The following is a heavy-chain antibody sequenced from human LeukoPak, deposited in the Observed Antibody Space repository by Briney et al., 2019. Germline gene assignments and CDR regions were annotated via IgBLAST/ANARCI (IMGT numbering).Heavy chain of an antibody. CDR1: GGSISSYY. CDR2: IYSSGST. CDR3: ARQGSGGRAFDI. V-gene: IGHV4-59*08. Sequence: TSETLSLTCIVSGGSISSYYWSWIRQPPAKGLDWIGYIYSSGSTNSNPSLKSRVTISVDTSKGQFSLKMTSVTAADTAVYYCARQGSGGRAFDIWGQGTMVTVSS. D-gene: IGHD1-26*01. J-gene: IGHJ3*02.